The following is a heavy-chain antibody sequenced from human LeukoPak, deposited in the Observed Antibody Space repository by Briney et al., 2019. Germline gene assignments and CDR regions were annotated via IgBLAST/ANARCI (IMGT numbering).Heavy chain of an antibody. CDR3: ARGEGSGSLDLYYYYGMDV. J-gene: IGHJ6*02. CDR1: GVSISSYY. Sequence: SDTLSLTCTGSGVSISSYYWSWIRQPRGKGLEWLGYIYYSGSTNYNPSLKSRVTISVDTSKNQFSLKLSSVTAADTAVYYCARGEGSGSLDLYYYYGMDVWGQGTTVTVSS. D-gene: IGHD1-26*01. CDR2: IYYSGST. V-gene: IGHV4-59*07.